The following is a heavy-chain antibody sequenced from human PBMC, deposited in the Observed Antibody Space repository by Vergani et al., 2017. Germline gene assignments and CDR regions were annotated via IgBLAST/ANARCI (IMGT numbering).Heavy chain of an antibody. CDR1: GYTFSGYY. J-gene: IGHJ4*02. Sequence: QVQLVQSGAEVKKPGASVKVSCKASGYTFSGYYIHWVRQAPGQGLEWMGWINPNGGGTNYAQNFQGRVTMTRDTSISTAYMELNRLRSDDTAVYYCARVVVKSGSYPIALGYWGQGTLVTVSS. D-gene: IGHD3-10*01. CDR2: INPNGGGT. CDR3: ARVVVKSGSYPIALGY. V-gene: IGHV1-2*02.